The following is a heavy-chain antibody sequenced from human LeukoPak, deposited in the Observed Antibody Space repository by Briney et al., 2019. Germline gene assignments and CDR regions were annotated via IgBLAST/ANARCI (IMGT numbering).Heavy chain of an antibody. CDR3: ARRSALCDGDCYHYWYFDL. CDR2: ILPDDSDT. D-gene: IGHD2-21*01. CDR1: GYSFTSYW. J-gene: IGHJ2*01. Sequence: GESLKISCKGSGYSFTSYWIGWVRQMPGKGLEWMGIILPDDSDTRYSPSFEGQVTISADKSISNAYLQWSSLKASDTAVYYCARRSALCDGDCYHYWYFDLWGRGTLVTVSS. V-gene: IGHV5-51*01.